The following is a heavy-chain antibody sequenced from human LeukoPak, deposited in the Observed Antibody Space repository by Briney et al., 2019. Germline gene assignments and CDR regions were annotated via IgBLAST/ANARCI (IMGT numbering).Heavy chain of an antibody. CDR3: ARDLQLDY. CDR1: GFTFSSYS. V-gene: IGHV3-21*01. J-gene: IGHJ4*02. D-gene: IGHD2-2*01. Sequence: GGSLRLSCAASGFTFSSYSMNWVRQAPGKGLEWFSSISSSRSYIYYADSVKGRFTISRDNARNSLYLQMNSLRAEDTAVYYCARDLQLDYWGQGTLVTVSS. CDR2: ISSSRSYI.